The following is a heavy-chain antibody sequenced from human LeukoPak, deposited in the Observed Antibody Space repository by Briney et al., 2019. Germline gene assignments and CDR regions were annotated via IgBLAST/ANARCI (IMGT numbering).Heavy chain of an antibody. D-gene: IGHD1-20*01. Sequence: GASVKVSCKASGYTFTSYGISWVRQAPGKGLEWMGGFDPEDGETIYAQKFQGRVTMTEDTSTDTAYMELSSLRSEDTAVYYCATGRNWNDLYLDYWGQGTLVTVSS. J-gene: IGHJ4*02. V-gene: IGHV1-24*01. CDR2: FDPEDGET. CDR3: ATGRNWNDLYLDY. CDR1: GYTFTSYG.